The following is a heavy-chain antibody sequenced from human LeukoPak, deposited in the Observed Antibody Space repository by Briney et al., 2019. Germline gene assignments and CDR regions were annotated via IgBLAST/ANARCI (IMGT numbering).Heavy chain of an antibody. CDR1: GGSISGYY. D-gene: IGHD6-25*01. CDR3: ARESGSMRWFDP. J-gene: IGHJ5*02. V-gene: IGHV4-4*07. Sequence: PSETLSLTCTVSGGSISGYYWSWIRQPAGKGLEWIGRMSTSGNSNYIPSLVSRVTMSVDTSKNQFSLNLSSVTAADTAVCYCARESGSMRWFDPWGQGTLVTVSS. CDR2: MSTSGNS.